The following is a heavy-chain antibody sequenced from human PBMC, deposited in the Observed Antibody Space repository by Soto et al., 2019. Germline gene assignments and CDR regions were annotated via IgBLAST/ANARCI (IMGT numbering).Heavy chain of an antibody. CDR3: ARHQDSTLRDY. CDR2: ISYDGNT. CDR1: GGSISRSGYS. J-gene: IGHJ4*02. Sequence: QLQLQESGPGLVKPSETLSLTCTVSGGSISRSGYSWGWLRQPPGKGLEWIGCISYDGNTYYNPSLKRRFTISADTSTNQFSLELSSVTAADTDVYYCARHQDSTLRDYWGQGTLVTVSS. V-gene: IGHV4-39*01. D-gene: IGHD1-26*01.